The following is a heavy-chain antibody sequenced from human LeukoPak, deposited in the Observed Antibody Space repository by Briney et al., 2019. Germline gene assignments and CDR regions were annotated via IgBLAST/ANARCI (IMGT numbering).Heavy chain of an antibody. D-gene: IGHD1-26*01. V-gene: IGHV3-21*01. CDR2: ISSGSTYI. CDR3: ARDLIYSGIYHDTFDI. Sequence: GGSLRLSCAASGFTFSSYSMSWVRQAPGKGLEWVSSISSGSTYIYYADSMKGRFTISRDNAKNSLYLQMNTLRAEDTAVYYCARDLIYSGIYHDTFDIWGHGTMVTVSS. CDR1: GFTFSSYS. J-gene: IGHJ3*02.